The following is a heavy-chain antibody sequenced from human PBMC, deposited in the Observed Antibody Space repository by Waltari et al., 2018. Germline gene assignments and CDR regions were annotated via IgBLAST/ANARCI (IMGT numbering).Heavy chain of an antibody. D-gene: IGHD5-12*01. V-gene: IGHV3-21*01. J-gene: IGHJ4*02. CDR3: AREVATISGDDY. CDR1: GFPFSSYS. Sequence: EVQLVESGGGLVKPGGSLRLSCAASGFPFSSYSMNWVRQAPGKGLEWVSSISSSSSYIYYTDSVKGRFTISRDNAKNSLYLQMNSLRAEDTAVYYCAREVATISGDDYWGQGTLVTVSS. CDR2: ISSSSSYI.